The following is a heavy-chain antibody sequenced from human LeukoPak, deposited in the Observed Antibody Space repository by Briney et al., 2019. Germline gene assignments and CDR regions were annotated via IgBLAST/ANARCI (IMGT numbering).Heavy chain of an antibody. CDR2: IYYSGSS. D-gene: IGHD1-1*01. J-gene: IGHJ5*02. Sequence: SETLSLTCTVSGGSISSYFWTWIRQPPGKGLEWIGYIYYSGSSNYSPSLKSRVTMSVDSSKNQFSLKLSSVTAADTAVYYCAREGTAGTNLNWFDPWGQGTLVTVSS. CDR3: AREGTAGTNLNWFDP. V-gene: IGHV4-59*01. CDR1: GGSISSYF.